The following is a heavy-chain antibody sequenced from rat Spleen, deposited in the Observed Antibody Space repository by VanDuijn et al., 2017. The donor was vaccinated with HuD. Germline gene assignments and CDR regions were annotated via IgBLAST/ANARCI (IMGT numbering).Heavy chain of an antibody. CDR1: GFSLISYS. CDR2: ITNASGGT. CDR3: TRGTYRH. J-gene: IGHJ2*01. V-gene: IGHV5-31*01. Sequence: VQLKESGPGLVQPSQTLSLTCTVSGFSLISYSVNWVRQPPGKGLEWVASITNASGGTHYADSVKGRFTISRDIAKTTLYLHMNSLRSEDTATYYCTRGTYRHWGQGVMVTVSS. D-gene: IGHD1-2*01.